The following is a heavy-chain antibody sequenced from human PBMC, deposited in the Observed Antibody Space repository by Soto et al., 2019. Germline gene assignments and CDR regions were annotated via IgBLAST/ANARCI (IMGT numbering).Heavy chain of an antibody. J-gene: IGHJ4*02. D-gene: IGHD2-2*01. CDR3: ATLPAQARHISFDY. V-gene: IGHV1-2*02. Sequence: QVPLVQSGAEVKKPGASVKVSCKASGYTFTGYYMHWVRQAPGQGLEWMGWINPNSGGTNYAQKFQGRVTMTRDTSVSTAYMDLSKLRSDDTAVYYCATLPAQARHISFDYWGQGTLVTVSS. CDR2: INPNSGGT. CDR1: GYTFTGYY.